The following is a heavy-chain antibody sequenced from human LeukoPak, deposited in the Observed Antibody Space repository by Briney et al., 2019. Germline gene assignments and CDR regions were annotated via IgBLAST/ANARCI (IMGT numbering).Heavy chain of an antibody. CDR1: GFTFSSYA. D-gene: IGHD3-9*01. CDR2: ISGSGGST. V-gene: IGHV3-23*01. Sequence: GGPQRFSCAASGFTFSSYAMSWVRQAPGKGLEWVSAISGSGGSTYYADSVKGRFTISRDNSKNTLYLQMNSLRAEDTAVYYCAKASYYDILTGYYNLHFDYWGQGTLVTVSS. J-gene: IGHJ4*02. CDR3: AKASYYDILTGYYNLHFDY.